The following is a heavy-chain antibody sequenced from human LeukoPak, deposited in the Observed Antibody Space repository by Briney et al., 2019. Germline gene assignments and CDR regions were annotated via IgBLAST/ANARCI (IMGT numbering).Heavy chain of an antibody. CDR3: AKDIFTGIAAAGAIDY. CDR2: ISWNSGSI. D-gene: IGHD6-13*01. J-gene: IGHJ4*02. CDR1: GFTFDDYA. V-gene: IGHV3-9*01. Sequence: GGSLRLSCAASGFTFDDYAMHWVRQAPGKGLEWVSGISWNSGSIGYADSVKGRFTISRDNAKNSLYLQMNSLRAEDTALYYCAKDIFTGIAAAGAIDYWGQGTLVTVSS.